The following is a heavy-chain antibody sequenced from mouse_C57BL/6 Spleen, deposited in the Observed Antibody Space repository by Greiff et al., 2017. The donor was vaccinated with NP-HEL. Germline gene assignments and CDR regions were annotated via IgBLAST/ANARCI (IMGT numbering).Heavy chain of an antibody. V-gene: IGHV3-6*01. J-gene: IGHJ1*03. Sequence: VQLQQSGPGLVKPSQSLSLTCSVTGYSITSGYYWNWIRQFPGNKLEWMGYISYDGSNNYNPSLKNRISITRDTSKNQFFLKLNSVTTEDTATYYCARDLFITTVVANWYFDVWGTGTTVTVSS. CDR3: ARDLFITTVVANWYFDV. CDR1: GYSITSGYY. CDR2: ISYDGSN. D-gene: IGHD1-1*01.